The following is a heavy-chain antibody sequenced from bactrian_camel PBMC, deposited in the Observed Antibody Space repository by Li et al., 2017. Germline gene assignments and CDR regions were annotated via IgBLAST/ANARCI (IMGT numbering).Heavy chain of an antibody. CDR1: GDPYSSNC. D-gene: IGHD6*01. Sequence: VQLVESGGASVQAGKSLRLSCKITGDPYSSNCRAWFRQAPGKEREGVAATYIGGGSTYYADSVKGRFTISRDNARNTLYLQLNKLRTEDTAMYYCVTRSKVSCGISEGCFAYWGQGTQVTVS. J-gene: IGHJ4*01. CDR2: TYIGGGST. V-gene: IGHV3S1*01. CDR3: VTRSKVSCGISEGCFAY.